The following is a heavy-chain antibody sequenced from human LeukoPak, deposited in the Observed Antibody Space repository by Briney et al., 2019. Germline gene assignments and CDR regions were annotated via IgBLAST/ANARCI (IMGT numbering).Heavy chain of an antibody. J-gene: IGHJ4*02. Sequence: ASVKVSCKASGYTFTSYGISWVRQAPGQGLEWMGWISAYNGNTNYAQKLQGRVTMTTDTSTSTAYMELRSLRSDDTAVYYCARDLELVRRVGSISDYWGQGTLVTVSS. CDR3: ARDLELVRRVGSISDY. V-gene: IGHV1-18*01. CDR2: ISAYNGNT. D-gene: IGHD6-13*01. CDR1: GYTFTSYG.